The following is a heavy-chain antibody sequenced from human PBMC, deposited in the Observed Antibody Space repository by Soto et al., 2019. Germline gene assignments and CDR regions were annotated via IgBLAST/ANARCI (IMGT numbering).Heavy chain of an antibody. V-gene: IGHV3-23*01. Sequence: GGSLRLSCADSGFTFSSYDMSWVRQAPRKGLEWVSGVSASGSITSYADSAKGRFTISRDNAKNTVFLQMSSLRAEDTAVYFCAKGDCSGGRCYRGFDYWGQGTLVTLSS. J-gene: IGHJ4*02. CDR3: AKGDCSGGRCYRGFDY. CDR2: VSASGSIT. CDR1: GFTFSSYD. D-gene: IGHD2-15*01.